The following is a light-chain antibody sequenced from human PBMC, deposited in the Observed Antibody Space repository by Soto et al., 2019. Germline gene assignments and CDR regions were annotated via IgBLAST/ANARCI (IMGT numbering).Light chain of an antibody. CDR3: QQRSNWPRT. CDR2: LTS. J-gene: IGKJ1*01. Sequence: EIVLTQSPATLSSFPGDRVTLSCRASQAVNTRLAWYQLKPGQAPRLLIYLTSNRAAGIPARFSGSGSGTEFTLTISSLEPEDFAVYYCQQRSNWPRTFGQGTKVDIK. V-gene: IGKV3-11*01. CDR1: QAVNTR.